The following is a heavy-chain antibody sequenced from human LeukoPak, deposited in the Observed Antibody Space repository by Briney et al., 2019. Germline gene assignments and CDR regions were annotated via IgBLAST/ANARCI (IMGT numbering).Heavy chain of an antibody. Sequence: PGGSLRLSCAASGFTFSNAWMSWVRQAPGKGLEWVGRIKSKTDGGTTDYAAPVKGRFTISRDDSKNTLYLQMNSLETEDTAVYYCTTDWGYYDSSGYVNYWGQGTLVTVSS. CDR3: TTDWGYYDSSGYVNY. V-gene: IGHV3-15*01. CDR2: IKSKTDGGTT. CDR1: GFTFSNAW. D-gene: IGHD3-22*01. J-gene: IGHJ4*02.